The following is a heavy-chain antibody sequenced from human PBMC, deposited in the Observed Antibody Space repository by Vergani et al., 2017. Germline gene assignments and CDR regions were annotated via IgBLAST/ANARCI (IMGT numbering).Heavy chain of an antibody. CDR1: GYTFTGYY. D-gene: IGHD1-14*01. CDR2: INPNSGGT. V-gene: IGHV1-2*02. J-gene: IGHJ5*02. CDR3: ARDRARNYWFDP. Sequence: QVQLVQSGAEVKKPGASVKVSCKASGYTFTGYYMHWVRQAPGQGLEWMGWINPNSGGTNYAQKFQGRVTMTRDTSISTAYMELSSVTAADTAVYYCARDRARNYWFDPWGQGTLVTVSS.